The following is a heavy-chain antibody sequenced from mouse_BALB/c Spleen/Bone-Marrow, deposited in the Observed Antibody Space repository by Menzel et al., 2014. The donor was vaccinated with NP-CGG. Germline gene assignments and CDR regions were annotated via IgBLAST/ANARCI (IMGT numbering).Heavy chain of an antibody. CDR3: AKGGNYRYDIDY. D-gene: IGHD2-14*01. V-gene: IGHV1-14*01. Sequence: VQMKESGPELVKPGASVKMSCKASGYTFTSSVMHWVKQKPGQGLEWIGYFNPYNDGSKYNEKFKGKATLTSDKSSSTACMEPSCLTSEDPAIYSCAKGGNYRYDIDYWCQGTTLTVSS. CDR1: GYTFTSSV. J-gene: IGHJ2*01. CDR2: FNPYNDGS.